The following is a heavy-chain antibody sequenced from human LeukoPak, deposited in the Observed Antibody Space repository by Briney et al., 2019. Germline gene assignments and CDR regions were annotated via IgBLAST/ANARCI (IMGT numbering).Heavy chain of an antibody. CDR3: ARTPWIVAGEYYFDY. Sequence: SETLSLXCTVSGGSISSGDYYWSWIRQPPGKGLEWIGYIYYSGITYYNPSLKSRVTISVDTSKNQFSLKLSSVTAADTAVYYCARTPWIVAGEYYFDYWGQGTLVTVSS. D-gene: IGHD2-2*03. CDR2: IYYSGIT. V-gene: IGHV4-30-4*08. J-gene: IGHJ4*02. CDR1: GGSISSGDYY.